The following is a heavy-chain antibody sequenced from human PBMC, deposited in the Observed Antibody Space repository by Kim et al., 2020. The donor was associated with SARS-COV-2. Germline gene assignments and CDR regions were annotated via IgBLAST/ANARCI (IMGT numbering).Heavy chain of an antibody. J-gene: IGHJ4*02. CDR3: ASQSVGTTYTI. Sequence: SETLSLTCSVSGASISDYYYTSIRQPIGKGLEWIGRIYVNGGTKYNPSLRARVTLSTDTSKNQLSLELRSVSAADTAVYYCASQSVGTTYTIWGQGALVTVSA. D-gene: IGHD1-1*01. CDR1: GASISDYY. CDR2: IYVNGGT. V-gene: IGHV4-4*07.